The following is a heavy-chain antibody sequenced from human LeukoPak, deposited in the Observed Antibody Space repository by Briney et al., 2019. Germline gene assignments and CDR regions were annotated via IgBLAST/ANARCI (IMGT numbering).Heavy chain of an antibody. CDR1: GFTFSSYE. D-gene: IGHD3-10*01. CDR3: ARDQRFAGFGESSY. Sequence: GGSLRLSCAASGFTFSSYEMNWVRQAPGKGLEWVSYISSSGSTIYYADSVKSRFIISRDNAKNSLYLQMNSLRAEDTAVYYCARDQRFAGFGESSYWDQGTLVTVSS. CDR2: ISSSGSTI. V-gene: IGHV3-48*03. J-gene: IGHJ4*02.